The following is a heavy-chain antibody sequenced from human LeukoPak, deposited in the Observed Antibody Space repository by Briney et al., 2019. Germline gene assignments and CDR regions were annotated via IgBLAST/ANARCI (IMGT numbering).Heavy chain of an antibody. Sequence: GGSLRLSCAASGFTFSSYGMHWVRQAPGKGLEWAALIWYDGSNKYYADSVKGRLTISRDNSKNTLYLQMSSLRAEDTAVYYCAREGPRGNSQFDYWGQGTLVTVSS. CDR3: AREGPRGNSQFDY. D-gene: IGHD2/OR15-2a*01. J-gene: IGHJ4*02. CDR2: IWYDGSNK. V-gene: IGHV3-33*01. CDR1: GFTFSSYG.